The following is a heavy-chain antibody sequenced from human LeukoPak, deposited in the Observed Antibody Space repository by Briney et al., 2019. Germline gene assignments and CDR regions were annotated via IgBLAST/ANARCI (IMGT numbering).Heavy chain of an antibody. CDR3: ARGDSSANLDY. D-gene: IGHD3-22*01. J-gene: IGHJ4*02. V-gene: IGHV5-51*01. CDR1: EYSFTSYW. Sequence: GESLKISCKGSEYSFTSYWIAWVRQMPRKGLEWMGIIYPGDSDTRYSPSFQGQVTISADKSISTAYLQWSSLKASDTAMYYRARGDSSANLDYWGQGTLVTVSS. CDR2: IYPGDSDT.